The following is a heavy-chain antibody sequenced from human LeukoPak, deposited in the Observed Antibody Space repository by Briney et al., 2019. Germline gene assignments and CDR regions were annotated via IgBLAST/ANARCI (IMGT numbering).Heavy chain of an antibody. V-gene: IGHV1-18*01. D-gene: IGHD3-9*01. Sequence: GASVKVSCKASDYTFTSYGISWVRQAPGQGLEWMGWISAYNGNTNYAQKLQGRVTMTTDTSTSTAYMELRSLRSDDTAVYYCAREPYYDILTGGYYYYYYGMDVWGQGTTVTVSS. CDR3: AREPYYDILTGGYYYYYYGMDV. J-gene: IGHJ6*02. CDR1: DYTFTSYG. CDR2: ISAYNGNT.